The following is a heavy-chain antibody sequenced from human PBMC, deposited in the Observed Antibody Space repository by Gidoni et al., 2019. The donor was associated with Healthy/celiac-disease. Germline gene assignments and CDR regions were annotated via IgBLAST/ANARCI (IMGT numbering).Heavy chain of an antibody. CDR2: ISGSGGST. Sequence: VQLLAAGGGLVQQGRSLRLSCAASGFPFSRQAMRWVRQAPGKGLEWVSAISGSGGSTYYADSVKGRFTISRDNAKNTLYLQMNSLRAEDTAVYYCAKPRPDYDFWSGYPYYFDYWGQGTLVTVSS. D-gene: IGHD3-3*01. CDR1: GFPFSRQA. J-gene: IGHJ4*02. CDR3: AKPRPDYDFWSGYPYYFDY. V-gene: IGHV3-23*01.